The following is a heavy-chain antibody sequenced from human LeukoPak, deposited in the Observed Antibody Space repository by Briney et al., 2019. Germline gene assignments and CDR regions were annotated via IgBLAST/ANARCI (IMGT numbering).Heavy chain of an antibody. CDR1: GCSSTSYW. D-gene: IGHD3-22*01. J-gene: IGHJ3*02. Sequence: AGALQISSCAAGCSSTSYWIGCGRRMAREDRVWMGSVFSGDSDTRYSPSFQGQVTISADKSINTAYLQWSSLKAADTAMYYRARHGRYYDSSSPLDIWGQGTMVTVSS. CDR2: VFSGDSDT. V-gene: IGHV5-51*01. CDR3: ARHGRYYDSSSPLDI.